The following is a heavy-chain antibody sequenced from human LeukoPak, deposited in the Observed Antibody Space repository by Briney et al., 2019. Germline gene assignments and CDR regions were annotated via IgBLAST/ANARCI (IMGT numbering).Heavy chain of an antibody. D-gene: IGHD4-23*01. CDR1: GGYIITSGHY. V-gene: IGHV4-39*07. J-gene: IGHJ5*02. CDR3: ARERSSSGGHNWFDP. Sequence: SETLSLTCTVSGGYIITSGHYWGWIRQPPGKGLEWIGSVYYTGVTSTNPFFRSRMSISVDTSKNQFSLNLTPVTAADAAVYYCARERSSSGGHNWFDPWGQGTLVTVSS. CDR2: VYYTGVT.